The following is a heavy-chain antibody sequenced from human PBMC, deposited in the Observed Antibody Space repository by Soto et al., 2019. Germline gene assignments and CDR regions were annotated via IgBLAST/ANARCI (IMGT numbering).Heavy chain of an antibody. CDR1: GGSISSYY. V-gene: IGHV4-59*01. CDR2: IYYSGST. D-gene: IGHD5-12*01. CDR3: ARESVDNNWFDP. J-gene: IGHJ5*02. Sequence: SGTLSLTCTVSGGSISSYYWSWIRQPPGKGLEWIGYIYYSGSTNYNPSLKSRVTISVDTSKNRFSLKLSSVTAADTAVYYCARESVDNNWFDPWGQGTLVTVSS.